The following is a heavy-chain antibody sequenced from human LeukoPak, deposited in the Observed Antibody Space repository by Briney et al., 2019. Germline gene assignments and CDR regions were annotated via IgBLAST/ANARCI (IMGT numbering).Heavy chain of an antibody. CDR1: GFTVSSNY. Sequence: GGSLRLSCAASGFTVSSNYMSWVRQAPGKGLEWVSVIYSGGSTYYADSVKGRFTISRDIAKNSLYLQMNSLRAEDTAVYYCAKDDADSGPYWGQGTLVTVSS. CDR3: AKDDADSGPY. CDR2: IYSGGST. D-gene: IGHD3-10*01. J-gene: IGHJ4*02. V-gene: IGHV3-53*01.